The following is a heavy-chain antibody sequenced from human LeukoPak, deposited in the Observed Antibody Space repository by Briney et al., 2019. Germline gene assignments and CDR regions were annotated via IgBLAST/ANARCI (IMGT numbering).Heavy chain of an antibody. J-gene: IGHJ5*02. D-gene: IGHD2-2*01. Sequence: SGPVLVKPTETLTLTCNVSGFSLSSSTMGVSWIRQPPGKALEWLAHIFSIDEKSYSASLKTRLSISKDTSKSQVVLSMTNMDPVDTATYYCARMVRGSDAHCRRPSCYVPLTWGQGTLVTVSS. V-gene: IGHV2-26*01. CDR1: GFSLSSSTMG. CDR3: ARMVRGSDAHCRRPSCYVPLT. CDR2: IFSIDEK.